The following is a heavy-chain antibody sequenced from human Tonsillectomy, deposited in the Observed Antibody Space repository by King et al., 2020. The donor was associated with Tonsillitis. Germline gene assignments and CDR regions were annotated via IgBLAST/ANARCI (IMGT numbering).Heavy chain of an antibody. J-gene: IGHJ1*01. CDR1: ADTFAGHF. CDR3: ATNALGSDSSAYRDFRH. V-gene: IGHV1-2*02. CDR2: INPNSGDT. D-gene: IGHD3-22*01. Sequence: VQLVESGAELRKPGASVSVSCRTSADTFAGHFVHWVRQAPGQGLEWMGWINPNSGDTHYAQKFQGRVTMSGDVSATTAYMGLSSLGPDDSAVYYCATNALGSDSSAYRDFRHWGQGTLVTVSS.